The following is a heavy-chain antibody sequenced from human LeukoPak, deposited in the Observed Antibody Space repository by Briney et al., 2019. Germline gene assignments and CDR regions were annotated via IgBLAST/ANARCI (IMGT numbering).Heavy chain of an antibody. CDR1: GSSFTSYW. J-gene: IGHJ4*02. V-gene: IGHV5-51*01. CDR2: IYPGDSDT. Sequence: MRGESLKISCKGSGSSFTSYWIGWVRQMPGKGLEWMGIIYPGDSDTRYGPSFQGQVTISADKSISTAYLQWSSLKASDTAMYYCARHFETVAGPDYWGQGTLVTVSS. D-gene: IGHD6-19*01. CDR3: ARHFETVAGPDY.